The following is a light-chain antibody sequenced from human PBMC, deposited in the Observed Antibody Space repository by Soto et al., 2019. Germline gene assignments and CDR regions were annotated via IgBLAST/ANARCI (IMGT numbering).Light chain of an antibody. V-gene: IGKV3-15*01. CDR1: QGIGST. CDR2: DAS. Sequence: EIVMTQSPATLSVSPGERATLSCRASQGIGSTLAWYQQKPGQTPKLLIFDASTRATGVPARFSGGGSGTESTLTINSLQSEDFAVYYCQQYNNWPMYTFGQGTKLEIK. CDR3: QQYNNWPMYT. J-gene: IGKJ2*01.